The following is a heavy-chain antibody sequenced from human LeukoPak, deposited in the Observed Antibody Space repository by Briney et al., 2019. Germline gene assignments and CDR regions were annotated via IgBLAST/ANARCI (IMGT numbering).Heavy chain of an antibody. Sequence: GESLKISCKGSGYSFTSSWIGWVRQMPGKGLEWMGIIYLSDSDTRYSPSFQGQVTISADKSIYTAYLQWSSLKASDTAIYYCARPSSSTWPFSLHTWGQGTLVTVSS. J-gene: IGHJ4*02. V-gene: IGHV5-51*01. CDR1: GYSFTSSW. CDR3: ARPSSSTWPFSLHT. CDR2: IYLSDSDT. D-gene: IGHD6-13*01.